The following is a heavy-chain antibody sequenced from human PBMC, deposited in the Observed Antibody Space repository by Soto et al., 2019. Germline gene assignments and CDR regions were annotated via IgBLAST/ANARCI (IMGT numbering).Heavy chain of an antibody. CDR1: GFTFSYHY. V-gene: IGHV3-11*01. J-gene: IGHJ4*02. CDR3: ARDPDTSSKIDY. CDR2: ISSSGGAL. D-gene: IGHD2-2*01. Sequence: QVQLVESGGGLVKPGESLRLSCADSGFTFSYHYMSWVRRAPGKGLEWISYISSSGGALYYADSVKGRFTISRDNAKNSLYLQMNSLRVEDTAVYYCARDPDTSSKIDYWGQGTLVTVSS.